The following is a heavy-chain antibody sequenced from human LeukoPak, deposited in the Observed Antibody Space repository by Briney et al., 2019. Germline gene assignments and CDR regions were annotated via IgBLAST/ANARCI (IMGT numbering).Heavy chain of an antibody. CDR3: ARDPPTYYYDSSGYYYDY. Sequence: ASVKVSCKASGGTFSSYAISWVRQAPGQGLEWMGRIIPILGIANYAQKFQGRVTITADKSTSTACMELSSLRSEDTAVYYCARDPPTYYYDSSGYYYDYWGQGTLVTVSS. CDR2: IIPILGIA. CDR1: GGTFSSYA. V-gene: IGHV1-69*04. J-gene: IGHJ4*02. D-gene: IGHD3-22*01.